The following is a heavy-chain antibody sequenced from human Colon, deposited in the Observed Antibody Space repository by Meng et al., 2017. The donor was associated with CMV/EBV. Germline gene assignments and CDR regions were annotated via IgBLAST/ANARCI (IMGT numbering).Heavy chain of an antibody. CDR2: ITWTSGST. J-gene: IGHJ4*02. CDR3: AKDLSNYASLPMDF. CDR1: GFTVSGNY. Sequence: GGSLRLSCAASGFTVSGNYMSWVRQAPGKGLEWVAGITWTSGSTGYADSVRGRFTISRDNAKNSLYLQMNSLRLEDTALYYCAKDLSNYASLPMDFWGQGTPVTVSS. D-gene: IGHD4-11*01. V-gene: IGHV3-9*01.